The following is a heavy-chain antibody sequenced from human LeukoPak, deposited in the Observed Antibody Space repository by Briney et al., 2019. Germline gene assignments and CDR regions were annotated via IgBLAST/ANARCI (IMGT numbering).Heavy chain of an antibody. J-gene: IGHJ4*02. CDR2: INPNSGGT. CDR3: ARDRGDIVATIPIC. D-gene: IGHD5-12*01. V-gene: IGHV1-2*02. Sequence: ASVKVSCKASGYTFTGYYMHWVRQAPGQGLEWMGWINPNSGGTNYAQKFQGRVTMTRDTSISTAYMELSRLRSDDTAVYYCARDRGDIVATIPICWGQGTLVTVSS. CDR1: GYTFTGYY.